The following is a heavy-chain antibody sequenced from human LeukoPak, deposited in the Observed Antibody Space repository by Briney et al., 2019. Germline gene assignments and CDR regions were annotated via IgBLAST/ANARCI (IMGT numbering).Heavy chain of an antibody. V-gene: IGHV4-34*01. J-gene: IGHJ4*02. CDR3: ASSRQQLGRWYFDY. CDR2: INHSGST. Sequence: SETLSLTCTVSGGSNSGYYWSWIRQPPGKGLEWIGEINHSGSTNYNPSLKSRVTISVDTSKNQFSLKLSSVTAADTAVYYCASSRQQLGRWYFDYWGQGTLVTVSS. CDR1: GGSNSGYY. D-gene: IGHD6-13*01.